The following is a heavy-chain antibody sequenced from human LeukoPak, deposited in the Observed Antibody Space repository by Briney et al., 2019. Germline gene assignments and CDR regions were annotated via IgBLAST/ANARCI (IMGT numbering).Heavy chain of an antibody. D-gene: IGHD6-6*01. CDR3: ASPSIAARPVDY. CDR1: GGSISSDNYF. V-gene: IGHV4-39*01. CDR2: IFYSGNT. J-gene: IGHJ4*02. Sequence: SSETLSLTCTVSGGSISSDNYFWGWIRQPPGKGLEWIGSIFYSGNTYYNASLKSRVTISVDTSKNQFSLKLSSVTAADTAVYYCASPSIAARPVDYWGQGTLVTVSS.